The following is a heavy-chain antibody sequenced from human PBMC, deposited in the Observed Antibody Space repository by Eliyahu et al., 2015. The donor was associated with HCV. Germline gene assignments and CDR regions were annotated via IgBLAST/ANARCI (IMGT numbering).Heavy chain of an antibody. V-gene: IGHV3-23*01. J-gene: IGHJ4*02. D-gene: IGHD6-19*01. Sequence: EVQLLESGGGLVQPGGSLRLSCAAPGFTFXDYAMIWVRQAPGKGLEWVSTISGSDGRTYYADSVKGRFTISRDNSKNTLYLQLSSLRVEDTAIYYCAKEPYSSGWHYFDYWGQGTLVTVSS. CDR1: GFTFXDYA. CDR3: AKEPYSSGWHYFDY. CDR2: ISGSDGRT.